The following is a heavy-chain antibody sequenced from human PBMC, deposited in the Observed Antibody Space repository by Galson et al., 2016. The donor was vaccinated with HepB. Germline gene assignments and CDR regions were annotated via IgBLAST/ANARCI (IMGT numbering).Heavy chain of an antibody. V-gene: IGHV1-46*04. J-gene: IGHJ6*02. Sequence: SVKVSCKASGYMFTSHYIHWVRQAPGQGLERMGIIDPSVNRTTYAEPLQGRVTMTSDTSTATVHMELSSLRSEDTARYFCVRDPTGTTYYGMDVWGQGTTVTVSS. D-gene: IGHD1-14*01. CDR3: VRDPTGTTYYGMDV. CDR1: GYMFTSHY. CDR2: IDPSVNRT.